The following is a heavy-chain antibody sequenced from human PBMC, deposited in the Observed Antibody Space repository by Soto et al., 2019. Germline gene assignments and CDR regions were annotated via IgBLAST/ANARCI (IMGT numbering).Heavy chain of an antibody. CDR3: ERAPIPTYYDFWSGPNGKGGFDI. V-gene: IGHV1-69*13. D-gene: IGHD3-3*01. J-gene: IGHJ3*02. CDR2: IIPIFGTA. Sequence: SVKVSCKASGGTFSSYAISWVRQAPGQGLEWMGGIIPIFGTANYAQKSQGRVTITADESTSTAYMELSSLRSEDTAVYYCERAPIPTYYDFWSGPNGKGGFDIWGQGTMVTVS. CDR1: GGTFSSYA.